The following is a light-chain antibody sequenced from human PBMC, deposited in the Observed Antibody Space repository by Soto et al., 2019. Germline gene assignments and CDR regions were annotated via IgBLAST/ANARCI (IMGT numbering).Light chain of an antibody. V-gene: IGLV2-23*02. CDR3: CSYAGNNALV. CDR1: SSNVGSYNF. J-gene: IGLJ3*02. Sequence: QSALTHPASVSWSRGHSITISCTGTSSNVGSYNFVSWYRQYPGKAPELIIYEVSQRPSTFFNRFSGSKSGNTASLTISGLQSDEQADYYCCSYAGNNALVFGGGTKVTVL. CDR2: EVS.